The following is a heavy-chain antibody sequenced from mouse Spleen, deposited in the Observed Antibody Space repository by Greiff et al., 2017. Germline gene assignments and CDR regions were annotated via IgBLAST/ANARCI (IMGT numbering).Heavy chain of an antibody. Sequence: EVKVEESGGGLVKLGGSLKLSCAASGFTFSSYAMSWVRQTPEKRLEWVATISSGGGNTYYPDSVKGRFTISRDNAKNTLYLQMSSLKSEDTAMYYCARQGGYGNYIDYWGQGTTLTVSS. J-gene: IGHJ2*01. CDR3: ARQGGYGNYIDY. V-gene: IGHV5-9*04. CDR2: ISSGGGNT. D-gene: IGHD2-10*02. CDR1: GFTFSSYA.